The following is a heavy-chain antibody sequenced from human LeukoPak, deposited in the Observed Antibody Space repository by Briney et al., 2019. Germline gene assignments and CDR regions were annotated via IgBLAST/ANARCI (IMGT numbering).Heavy chain of an antibody. CDR2: ISSSSSYI. CDR3: ARSADDYGDY. Sequence: TGGSLRLSCAASGFTFSSYSMNWVRQAPGKGLEWVSSISSSSSYIYYADSVKGRFTISRDNAKNSLYLQMNSLRAEDTAVYYCARSADDYGDYWGQGTLVTVSS. J-gene: IGHJ4*02. V-gene: IGHV3-21*01. CDR1: GFTFSSYS.